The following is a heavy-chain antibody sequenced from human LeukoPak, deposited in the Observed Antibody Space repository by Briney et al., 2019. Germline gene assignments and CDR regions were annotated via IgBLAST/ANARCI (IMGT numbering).Heavy chain of an antibody. CDR3: ARAFSGYSSNPYYFDY. J-gene: IGHJ4*02. V-gene: IGHV6-1*01. CDR1: GDSVSSNCAA. Sequence: SQTLSLTCAISGDSVSSNCAAWNWIRQSPSRGLEWLGRTYYRSKWYNDYAVSVKSRITINPDTSKNQFSLQLNSVTPEDTAVYYCARAFSGYSSNPYYFDYWGQGTLVTVSS. D-gene: IGHD6-13*01. CDR2: TYYRSKWYN.